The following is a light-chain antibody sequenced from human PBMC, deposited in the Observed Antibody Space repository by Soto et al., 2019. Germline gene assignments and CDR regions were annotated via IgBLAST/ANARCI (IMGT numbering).Light chain of an antibody. CDR1: TSNIGNNA. V-gene: IGLV1-36*01. J-gene: IGLJ2*01. CDR3: AAWDDSLNGLV. CDR2: YDD. Sequence: QSVLSQPPSASGTPGQRVTISCSGGTSNIGNNAVNWYQQLPGKAPKLLIYYDDLLPSGVSDRFSGSKSGTSASLAISGLQSEDEADYYCAAWDDSLNGLVFGGGTKLTVL.